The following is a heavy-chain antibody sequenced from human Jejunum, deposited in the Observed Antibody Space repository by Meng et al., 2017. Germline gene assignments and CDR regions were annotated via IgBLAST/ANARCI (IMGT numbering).Heavy chain of an antibody. D-gene: IGHD5-18*01. V-gene: IGHV1-8*01. J-gene: IGHJ4*02. CDR2: VNPNSGQT. Sequence: HVQLVPSGAERRKPGASVKGSCKASGYTFTRYDINWVRQATGQGLEWMGWVNPNSGQTGYARKFQGRVTMTRSTSITTAYMELSGLRSEDTAIYYCARRASDDYGYNYWGQGTLVTVSS. CDR3: ARRASDDYGYNY. CDR1: GYTFTRYD.